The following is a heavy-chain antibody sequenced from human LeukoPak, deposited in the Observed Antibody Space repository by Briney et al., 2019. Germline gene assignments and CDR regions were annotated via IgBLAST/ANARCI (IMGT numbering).Heavy chain of an antibody. J-gene: IGHJ5*02. CDR3: ARDRDYYDSSGYVHWFDP. Sequence: SVKVSCKASGYTFTISWVRQAPGQGLEWMGGIIPIFGTANYAQKFQGRVTITADESTSTAYMELSSLRSEDTAVYYCARDRDYYDSSGYVHWFDPWGQGTLVTVSS. CDR2: IIPIFGTA. V-gene: IGHV1-69*13. CDR1: GYTFT. D-gene: IGHD3-22*01.